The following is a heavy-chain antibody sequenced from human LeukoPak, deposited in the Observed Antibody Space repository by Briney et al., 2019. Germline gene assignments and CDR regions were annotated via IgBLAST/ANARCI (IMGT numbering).Heavy chain of an antibody. CDR1: GFSFSSYW. CDR2: IRRDGSVT. V-gene: IGHV3-7*01. D-gene: IGHD1-1*01. CDR3: AKDDFSGTADFQH. J-gene: IGHJ1*01. Sequence: PGGSLRLSCVASGFSFSSYWMTCVRRAPGKGLEWVANIRRDGSVTHYLDSVKGRFTISRDNSKNTLYLQMNSLRAEDTAVYYCAKDDFSGTADFQHWGQGTLVTVSS.